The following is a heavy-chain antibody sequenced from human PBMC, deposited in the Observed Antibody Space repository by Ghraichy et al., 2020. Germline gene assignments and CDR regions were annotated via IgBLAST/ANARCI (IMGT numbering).Heavy chain of an antibody. CDR3: ARVRDYGDYGAFDI. D-gene: IGHD4-17*01. CDR2: IYSGGST. J-gene: IGHJ3*02. CDR1: GFTVSSNY. V-gene: IGHV3-66*01. Sequence: GGSLRLSCAASGFTVSSNYMSWVRQAPGKGLEWVSVIYSGGSTYYADSVKGRFTISRDNSKNTLYLQMNSLRAEDTAVYYCARVRDYGDYGAFDIWGQGTMVTVSS.